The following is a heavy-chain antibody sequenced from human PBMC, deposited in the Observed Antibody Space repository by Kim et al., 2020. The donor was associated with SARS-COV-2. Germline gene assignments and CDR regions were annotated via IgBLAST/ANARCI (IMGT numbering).Heavy chain of an antibody. CDR3: ARDHRLGRDGYNDAFDI. D-gene: IGHD5-12*01. Sequence: VKGRFTISRDKAKNSLYLKMNSLRAEDTAVYYCARDHRLGRDGYNDAFDIWGQGTMVTVSS. J-gene: IGHJ3*02. V-gene: IGHV3-21*01.